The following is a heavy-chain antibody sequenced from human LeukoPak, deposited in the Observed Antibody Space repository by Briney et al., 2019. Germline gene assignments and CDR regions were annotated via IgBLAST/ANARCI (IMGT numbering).Heavy chain of an antibody. V-gene: IGHV4-38-2*02. CDR2: IYHSGST. J-gene: IGHJ6*04. CDR3: ARRESMDV. Sequence: SETLSLTCSVSGYSISSDYYWGWIRRPPGKGLEWIGSIYHSGSTYYNPSLRSRVTISVDTSKNQFSLKLSSVTAADTAVYYCARRESMDVWGKGTTVTISS. CDR1: GYSISSDYY.